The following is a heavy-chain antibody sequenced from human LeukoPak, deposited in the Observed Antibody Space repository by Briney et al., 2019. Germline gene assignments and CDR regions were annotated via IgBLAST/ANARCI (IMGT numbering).Heavy chain of an antibody. CDR3: AKSIYYYDTNPDFDY. D-gene: IGHD3-22*01. V-gene: IGHV3-23*01. J-gene: IGHJ4*02. CDR2: ISGSGGST. CDR1: GFTFSSYA. Sequence: GGSLRLSCAASGFTFSSYAMSWVRQAPGKGLGWVSAISGSGGSTYYADSVKGRFTISRDNSKNTLYLQMNSLRAEDTAVYYCAKSIYYYDTNPDFDYWGQGTLVTVSS.